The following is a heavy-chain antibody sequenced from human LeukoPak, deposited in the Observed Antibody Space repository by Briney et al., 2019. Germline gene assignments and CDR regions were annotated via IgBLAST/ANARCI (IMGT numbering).Heavy chain of an antibody. J-gene: IGHJ3*01. V-gene: IGHV3-7*03. CDR2: IKQDGSEK. Sequence: PGGSLRLSCAASGFTFSSYWMSWVRQAPGKGLEWVANIKQDGSEKYYVDPVKGRFTISRDNAKNSLYLQMNSLRADDTAVYYCAMKAVPRPRLYDAFDFWGQGTVVTVSS. CDR1: GFTFSSYW. D-gene: IGHD2-2*02. CDR3: AMKAVPRPRLYDAFDF.